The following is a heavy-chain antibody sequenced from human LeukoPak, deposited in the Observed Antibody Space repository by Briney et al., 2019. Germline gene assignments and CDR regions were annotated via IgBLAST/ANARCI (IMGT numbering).Heavy chain of an antibody. CDR1: GFTFNDYA. D-gene: IGHD3/OR15-3a*01. Sequence: GGSLRLSCAASGFTFNDYAMSWVRKAPGKGLEWVSGISGSGGGTYYADSVKGRFTISRDNSQNTLYLQMNSLGADDTAIYYCARGRIGPDYWGQGTLVTVSS. CDR2: ISGSGGGT. J-gene: IGHJ4*02. V-gene: IGHV3-23*01. CDR3: ARGRIGPDY.